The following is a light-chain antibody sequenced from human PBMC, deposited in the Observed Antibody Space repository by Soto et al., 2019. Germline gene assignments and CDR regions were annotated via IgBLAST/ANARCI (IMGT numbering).Light chain of an antibody. CDR2: DVS. CDR3: FSYTSSSTLNSV. CDR1: SSDVGGYNY. V-gene: IGLV2-14*01. J-gene: IGLJ1*01. Sequence: QSALTQPASVSGSPGQSITISCTGTSSDVGGYNYVSWYQQHPGTAPKLMIYDVSNRPSGVSNRFSGSKSGTTASLSISGLQTEDAADYYCFSYTSSSTLNSVFGVGTKLTAL.